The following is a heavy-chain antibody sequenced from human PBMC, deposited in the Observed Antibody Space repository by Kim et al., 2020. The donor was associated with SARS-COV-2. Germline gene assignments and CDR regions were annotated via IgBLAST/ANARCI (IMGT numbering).Heavy chain of an antibody. CDR3: AKAQDYYYDTRGYYPSSLFDY. CDR2: ISDGGDTT. J-gene: IGHJ4*02. V-gene: IGHV3-23*01. Sequence: GGSLRLSCAASGFTFSSHALSWVRQAPGEGLEWVSGISDGGDTTYYADSVKGRFTISRDNSKNTLYLLLSSLRAEDTAIYYCAKAQDYYYDTRGYYPSSLFDYWGQGTPVTVSS. CDR1: GFTFSSHA. D-gene: IGHD3-22*01.